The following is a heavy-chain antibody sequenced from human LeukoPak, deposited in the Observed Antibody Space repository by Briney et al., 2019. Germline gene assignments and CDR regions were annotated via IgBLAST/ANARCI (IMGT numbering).Heavy chain of an antibody. Sequence: GRSLRPSCAASGFTFSSYAMHWVRQAPGKGLEWVAVISYDGSNKYYADSVKGRFTISRDNSKNTLYLQMNSLRAEDTAVYYCARGLVVYWGQGTLVTVSS. CDR3: ARGLVVY. CDR2: ISYDGSNK. V-gene: IGHV3-30-3*01. CDR1: GFTFSSYA. J-gene: IGHJ4*02.